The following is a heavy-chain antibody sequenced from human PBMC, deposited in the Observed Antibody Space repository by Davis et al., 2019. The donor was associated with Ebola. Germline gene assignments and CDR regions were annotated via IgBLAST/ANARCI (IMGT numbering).Heavy chain of an antibody. J-gene: IGHJ4*02. CDR2: IKQDGSEK. CDR3: ARAGYYYDSSGYYDG. CDR1: GFTFSSYW. Sequence: PGGSLRLSCAASGFTFSSYWMSWVRQAPGKGLEWVANIKQDGSEKYYVDSVKGRFTISRDNAKNSLYLQMNSLRAEDTAVYYCARAGYYYDSSGYYDGWGQGTLVTVSS. V-gene: IGHV3-7*03. D-gene: IGHD3-22*01.